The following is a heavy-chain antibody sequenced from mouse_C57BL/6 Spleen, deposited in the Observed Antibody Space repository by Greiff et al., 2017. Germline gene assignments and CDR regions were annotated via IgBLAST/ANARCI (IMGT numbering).Heavy chain of an antibody. D-gene: IGHD2-4*01. J-gene: IGHJ3*01. CDR3: ARGAYDYDGFAY. CDR1: GYAFSSYW. V-gene: IGHV1-80*01. Sequence: QVQLQQSGAELVKPGASVKISCKASGYAFSSYWMNWVKQRPGKGLEWIGQIYPGDGDTNYNGKVKGKATLTADKSSSTAYMQLSSLTSEDSAVYFCARGAYDYDGFAYWGQGTLVTVSA. CDR2: IYPGDGDT.